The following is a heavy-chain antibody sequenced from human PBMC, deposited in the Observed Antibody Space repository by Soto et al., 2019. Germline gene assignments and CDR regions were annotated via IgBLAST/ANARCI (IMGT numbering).Heavy chain of an antibody. CDR1: GGTFSSYA. J-gene: IGHJ4*02. CDR2: IIPIFGTA. Sequence: QGQLVQSGAEVQKPGSSVKVSCKASGGTFSSYAISWVRQAPGQGLEWMGGIIPIFGTANYAQKFQGRVTINADESTSTAYMELSSLRSEDTAVYYCAREMVGSSGYYAPFDYWGQGTLVTVSS. V-gene: IGHV1-69*01. D-gene: IGHD3-22*01. CDR3: AREMVGSSGYYAPFDY.